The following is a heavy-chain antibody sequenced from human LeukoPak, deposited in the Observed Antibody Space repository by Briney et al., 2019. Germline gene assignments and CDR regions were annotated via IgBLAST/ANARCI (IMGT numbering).Heavy chain of an antibody. CDR3: ARVGSSGWYNYFDY. D-gene: IGHD6-19*01. CDR1: GGSISSYY. CDR2: IYYSGGT. J-gene: IGHJ4*02. Sequence: SETLSLTCAVSGGSISSYYWSWVRQTPGKGLEWIWYIYYSGGTNYNPSLKSRVTISVDTSKNQSSLKLSSVTAADTPVYYCARVGSSGWYNYFDYCGEGTLVTVSS. V-gene: IGHV4-59*01.